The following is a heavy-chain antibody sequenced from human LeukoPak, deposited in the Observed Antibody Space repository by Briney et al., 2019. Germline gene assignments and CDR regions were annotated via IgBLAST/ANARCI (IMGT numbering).Heavy chain of an antibody. D-gene: IGHD6-19*01. V-gene: IGHV1-46*01. CDR1: GYTFTSYY. Sequence: ASVKVSCKASGYTFTSYYMHWVRQAPGQGLEWMGIIDPSGGSTSYAQKFQGRVTMTRDTSTSTVYMELSSLRSEDTAVYYCARVAVAGDSFDYWGQGTLVTVSS. CDR2: IDPSGGST. CDR3: ARVAVAGDSFDY. J-gene: IGHJ4*02.